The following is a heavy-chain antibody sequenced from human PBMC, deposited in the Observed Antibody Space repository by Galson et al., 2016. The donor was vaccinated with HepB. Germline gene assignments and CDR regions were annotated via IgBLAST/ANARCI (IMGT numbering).Heavy chain of an antibody. J-gene: IGHJ4*02. CDR1: GYAFRNYI. D-gene: IGHD3-16*02. CDR3: ARAPTMITFGGLIVGDLDY. V-gene: IGHV3-21*06. CDR2: ISSSGRSI. Sequence: SLRLSCAASGYAFRNYIMHWVRQSPGKGLEWVTSISSSGRSIYYADSVKGRFTISRDNTKNPLYLQMNSLRADDTAVYYCARAPTMITFGGLIVGDLDYWGQGTLVTVSS.